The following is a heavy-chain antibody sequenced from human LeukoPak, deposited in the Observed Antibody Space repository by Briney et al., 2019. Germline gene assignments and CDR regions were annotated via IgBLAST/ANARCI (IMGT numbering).Heavy chain of an antibody. J-gene: IGHJ4*02. D-gene: IGHD3/OR15-3a*01. CDR3: ARGHPEGWTFDY. V-gene: IGHV3-21*01. CDR2: ISSSSSYI. Sequence: GGSLRLSCAASGFTFSSYSMNWVRQAPGKGLEWVSSISSSSSYIYYADSVKGRFTISRDNAKNPLYLQMNSLRAEDTAVYYCARGHPEGWTFDYWGQGTLVTVSS. CDR1: GFTFSSYS.